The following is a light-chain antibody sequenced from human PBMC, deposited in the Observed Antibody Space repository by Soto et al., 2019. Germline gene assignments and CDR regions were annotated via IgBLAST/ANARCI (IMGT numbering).Light chain of an antibody. CDR1: QSVSSSY. J-gene: IGKJ5*01. CDR2: GAS. Sequence: DMVLKQNPGTPSLTPGERATLSCGASQSVSSSYLAWYQQKPGQAPRLLIYGASSRATGIPDRFSGSGSGTDFSLTISRLEPEDFAMYYCQQYGSSSTFGQGTRLEIK. V-gene: IGKV3-20*01. CDR3: QQYGSSST.